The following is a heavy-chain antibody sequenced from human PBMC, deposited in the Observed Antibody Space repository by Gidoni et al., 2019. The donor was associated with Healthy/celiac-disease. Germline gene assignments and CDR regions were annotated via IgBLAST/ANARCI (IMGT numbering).Heavy chain of an antibody. V-gene: IGHV4-31*03. CDR2: IYYSGST. D-gene: IGHD6-13*01. J-gene: IGHJ4*02. CDR3: ARTEVGIAAAGDDYFDY. Sequence: QVQLQESGPGLVKPSQTLSLTCTVSGSSIRSGGYYWSWIRQHPGKGLEWIGYIYYSGSTYYNPSLKSRVTISVDTSKNQFSLKLSSVTAADTAVYYCARTEVGIAAAGDDYFDYWGQGTLVTVSS. CDR1: GSSIRSGGYY.